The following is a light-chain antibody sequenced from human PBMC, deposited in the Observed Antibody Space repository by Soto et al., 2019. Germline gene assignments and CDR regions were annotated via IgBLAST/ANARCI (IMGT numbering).Light chain of an antibody. CDR3: QESYSTPAVS. CDR2: ATS. Sequence: DIQMTQSPSSLSASLGDRVTITCRASENIDNYLNWYQHKPGKAPKLLIYATSTLQSGVPARFSGSGSGTGFTLTIRSLQAEDFATYFSQESYSTPAVSFGGGTKV. J-gene: IGKJ4*01. CDR1: ENIDNY. V-gene: IGKV1-39*01.